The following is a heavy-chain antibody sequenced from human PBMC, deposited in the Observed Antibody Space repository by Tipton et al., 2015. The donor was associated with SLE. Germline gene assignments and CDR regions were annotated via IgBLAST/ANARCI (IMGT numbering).Heavy chain of an antibody. Sequence: QVQLVQSGAEVKKPGSSVKVSCEASGGTFSSYAISWVRQAPGQGLEWMGRIIPIFGTANYAQKFQGRVTITADESTSTAYMELSSLRSEDTAVYYCASPLYCGGDCYAFDIWGQGTMVTVSS. CDR3: ASPLYCGGDCYAFDI. CDR1: GGTFSSYA. CDR2: IIPIFGTA. J-gene: IGHJ3*02. V-gene: IGHV1-69*18. D-gene: IGHD2-21*02.